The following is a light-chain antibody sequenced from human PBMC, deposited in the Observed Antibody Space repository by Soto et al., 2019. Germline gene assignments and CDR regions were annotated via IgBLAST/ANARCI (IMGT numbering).Light chain of an antibody. J-gene: IGKJ1*01. CDR3: QQSYSVPR. V-gene: IGKV1-39*01. Sequence: DIQMTQSPSSLSASVGDRVTITCRASRSISNYLNWYQQKSGKAPRLLIYAASSLQTGVPSRFSGTGAGTAFTLTITSLQPEDSGTDSCQQSYSVPRFGQGTRVDLK. CDR1: RSISNY. CDR2: AAS.